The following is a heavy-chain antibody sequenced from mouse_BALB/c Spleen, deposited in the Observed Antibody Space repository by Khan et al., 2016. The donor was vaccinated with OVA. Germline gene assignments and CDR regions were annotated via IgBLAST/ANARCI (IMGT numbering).Heavy chain of an antibody. CDR1: GFTFSTYG. V-gene: IGHV5-6*01. J-gene: IGHJ3*01. CDR3: TRLAYYYDSEGFAY. Sequence: EVQLVESGGDLVKPGGSLKLSCAASGFTFSTYGMSWVRQAPDKRLDWVATVSTGGSYTYYPDSVKGRFTISRDNAKNTLYLQMSGLRSEDTVMFYCTRLAYYYDSEGFAYWGQGTLVTVSA. D-gene: IGHD1-1*01. CDR2: VSTGGSYT.